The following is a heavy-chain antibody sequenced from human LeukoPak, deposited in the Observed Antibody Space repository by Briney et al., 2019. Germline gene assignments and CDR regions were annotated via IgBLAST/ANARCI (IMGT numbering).Heavy chain of an antibody. V-gene: IGHV4-59*01. CDR3: ARDRTDIVATSHFDY. CDR1: GGSISSSY. D-gene: IGHD5-12*01. Sequence: SETLSLTCTVSGGSISSSYWSWIRQPPGKSLEWIGYIYYTGNTNYNPSLKSRVTISMDTSKNQFSLNLSSATAADTAVYYCARDRTDIVATSHFDYWGQGTLVTVSS. J-gene: IGHJ4*02. CDR2: IYYTGNT.